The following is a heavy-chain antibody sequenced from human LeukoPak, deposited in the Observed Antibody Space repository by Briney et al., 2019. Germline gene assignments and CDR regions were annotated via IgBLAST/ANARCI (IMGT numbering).Heavy chain of an antibody. Sequence: ASVKVSCKASGGTFSSYTISLVRQAPGQGLEWMGRIIPILGIANYAQKFQGRVTITADKSTSTAYMELSSLRSEDTAVYYCASPGPTIFGVVTVDYWGQGTLGTVSS. V-gene: IGHV1-69*02. D-gene: IGHD3-3*01. J-gene: IGHJ4*02. CDR1: GGTFSSYT. CDR3: ASPGPTIFGVVTVDY. CDR2: IIPILGIA.